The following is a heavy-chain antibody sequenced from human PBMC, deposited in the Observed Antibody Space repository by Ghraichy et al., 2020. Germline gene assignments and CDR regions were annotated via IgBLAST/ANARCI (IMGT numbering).Heavy chain of an antibody. D-gene: IGHD3-9*01. J-gene: IGHJ3*02. Sequence: GSLSLTCAVYVGSFSGRWWSWIRQPPGKGLEWIGEITHSGSTNYNPSLKSRVIMSVDTSKNQFSLKLSSVTAADTAVYYCARGSPYYDVLTGYYFQPRAFDIWGQGTMTVSS. CDR2: ITHSGST. CDR3: ARGSPYYDVLTGYYFQPRAFDI. V-gene: IGHV4-34*01. CDR1: VGSFSGRW.